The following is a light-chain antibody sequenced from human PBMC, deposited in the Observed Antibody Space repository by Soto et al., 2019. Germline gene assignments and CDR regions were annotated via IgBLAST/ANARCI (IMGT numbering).Light chain of an antibody. J-gene: IGLJ1*01. CDR3: CSYASSSTFV. V-gene: IGLV2-23*02. CDR2: EVS. Sequence: QSVLTQPASVSGYPGQAITISCTGTSSDVGSYNLVSWYQQHPGKAPKLMIYEVSKRPSGVSNRFSGSKSGNTASLTISGLQAEDEADYYCCSYASSSTFVFGTGTRSP. CDR1: SSDVGSYNL.